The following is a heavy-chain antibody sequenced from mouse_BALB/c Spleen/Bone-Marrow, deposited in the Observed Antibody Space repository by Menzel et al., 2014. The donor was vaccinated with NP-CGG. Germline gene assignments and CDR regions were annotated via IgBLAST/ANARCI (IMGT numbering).Heavy chain of an antibody. D-gene: IGHD2-3*01. V-gene: IGHV5-6-5*01. CDR2: ITSGGST. Sequence: ECGGGLVKPGGSLNLSCAASGFTFSSYAMSWVRQTPEKRLEWVASITSGGSTYYPDSVKGRFTISRDNARNILYLQMSSLRSEDMAMYYCARGLYDGYENWCFDVWGAGTTVTVSS. J-gene: IGHJ1*01. CDR3: ARGLYDGYENWCFDV. CDR1: GFTFSSYA.